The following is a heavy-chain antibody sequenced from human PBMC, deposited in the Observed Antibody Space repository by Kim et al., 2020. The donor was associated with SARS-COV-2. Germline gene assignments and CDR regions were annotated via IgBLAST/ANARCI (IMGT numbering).Heavy chain of an antibody. J-gene: IGHJ3*02. Sequence: GESLKISCKGSGYSFTSYWIGWVRQMPGKGLEWMGIIYPGDSDTRYSPSFQGQVTISADKSISTAYLQWSSLKASDTAMYYCARRRGWYNWNGDAFDIWGQGTMVTVSS. CDR1: GYSFTSYW. CDR2: IYPGDSDT. CDR3: ARRRGWYNWNGDAFDI. V-gene: IGHV5-51*01. D-gene: IGHD1-1*01.